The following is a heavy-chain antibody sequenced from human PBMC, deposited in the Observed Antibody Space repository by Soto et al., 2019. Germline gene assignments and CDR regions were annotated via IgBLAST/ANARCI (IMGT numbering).Heavy chain of an antibody. CDR3: ARDYPEQKWEPYRGMDV. Sequence: GGSLRLSCAASGFTFSSYAMHWVRQAPGKGLEWVAVISYDGSNKYYADSVKGRFTISRDNSKNTLYLQMNSLRAEDTAVYYCARDYPEQKWEPYRGMDVWGQGTTVTVSS. D-gene: IGHD1-26*01. CDR1: GFTFSSYA. V-gene: IGHV3-30-3*01. CDR2: ISYDGSNK. J-gene: IGHJ6*02.